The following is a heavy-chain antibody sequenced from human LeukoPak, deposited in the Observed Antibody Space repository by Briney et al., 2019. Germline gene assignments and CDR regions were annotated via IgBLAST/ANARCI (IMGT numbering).Heavy chain of an antibody. J-gene: IGHJ4*02. CDR2: ISSAGDST. CDR3: ADFGSGSYIFDY. D-gene: IGHD3-10*01. Sequence: GGSLRLSCVASAFTFSTYAMSWVRQAPGKGPEWVSGISSAGDSTFYADSVKGRFTISRDNSKNTLYLQMNYVRVEDTAIYCCADFGSGSYIFDYWGQGTLVTVSS. V-gene: IGHV3-23*01. CDR1: AFTFSTYA.